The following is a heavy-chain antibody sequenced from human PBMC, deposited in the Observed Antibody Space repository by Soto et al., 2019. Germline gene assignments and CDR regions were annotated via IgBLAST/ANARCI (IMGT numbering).Heavy chain of an antibody. D-gene: IGHD6-6*01. V-gene: IGHV3-11*01. Sequence: GGSLRLSCVASGFTFSDYSMSWIRQAPGKGLEWLAFIDSRGRTLSYSDSVRGRFTISRDNAENSVYLQMDSLRADDTAVYYCARQAARNYIDSWGQGNSVTVSS. CDR2: IDSRGRTL. CDR3: ARQAARNYIDS. J-gene: IGHJ4*02. CDR1: GFTFSDYS.